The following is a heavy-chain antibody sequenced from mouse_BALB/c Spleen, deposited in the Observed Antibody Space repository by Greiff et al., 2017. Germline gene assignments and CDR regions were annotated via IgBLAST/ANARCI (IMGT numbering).Heavy chain of an antibody. J-gene: IGHJ3*01. V-gene: IGHV1S81*02. CDR1: GYTFTSYW. Sequence: VQLQQPGAELVKPGASVKLSCKASGYTFTSYWMHWVKQRPGQGLEWIGEINPSNGRTNYNEKFKSKATLPVDKSSSTAYMQLSSLTSEDSAVYDCARYYDYDGGAWAYWGQGTLVTVSA. CDR3: ARYYDYDGGAWAY. CDR2: INPSNGRT. D-gene: IGHD2-4*01.